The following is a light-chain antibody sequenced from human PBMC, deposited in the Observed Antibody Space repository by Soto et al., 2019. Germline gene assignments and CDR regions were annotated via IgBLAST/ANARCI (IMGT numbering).Light chain of an antibody. Sequence: EVLLSQSPGTLSLSPGERATLSGGASQSVSSSLAWYQQKPGQAPRLLIYDASSRATGIPARFSGSGSGTDFTLTISSLEPEDFAVYYCHHRGNGITFGQGTRLEIK. J-gene: IGKJ5*01. CDR1: QSVSSS. V-gene: IGKV3-11*01. CDR2: DAS. CDR3: HHRGNGIT.